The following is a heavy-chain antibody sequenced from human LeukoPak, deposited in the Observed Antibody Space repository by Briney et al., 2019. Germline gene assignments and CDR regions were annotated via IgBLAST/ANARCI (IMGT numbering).Heavy chain of an antibody. J-gene: IGHJ4*02. CDR2: ISDNGGST. D-gene: IGHD2-2*01. Sequence: GGSLRLSCAASGFTFSSYAMSWVRQAPGKGLEWVSAISDNGGSTYYADSVKGRFTISRDNAKNSLYLQMNSLRAEDTAVYYCARGYCSSTSCSFDYWGQGTLVTVSS. CDR3: ARGYCSSTSCSFDY. CDR1: GFTFSSYA. V-gene: IGHV3-23*01.